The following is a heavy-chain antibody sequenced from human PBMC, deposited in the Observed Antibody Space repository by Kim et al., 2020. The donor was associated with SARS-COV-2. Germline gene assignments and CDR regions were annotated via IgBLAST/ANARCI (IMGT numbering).Heavy chain of an antibody. D-gene: IGHD3-22*01. CDR2: INHSGSA. CDR3: ARGLSSIAMMVVIFTGGIYGMDV. CDR1: GGSFGGYY. J-gene: IGHJ6*02. Sequence: SETLSLTCAVYGGSFGGYYWTWIRQPPGKGLEWIGEINHSGSANYNPSLKSRVTLSLDTSKNQFSLKLSSVTAADTAVYYCARGLSSIAMMVVIFTGGIYGMDVWGQGTTVTVSS. V-gene: IGHV4-34*01.